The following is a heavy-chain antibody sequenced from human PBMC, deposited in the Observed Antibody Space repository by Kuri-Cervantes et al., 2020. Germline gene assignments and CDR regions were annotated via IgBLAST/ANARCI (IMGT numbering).Heavy chain of an antibody. CDR1: GFTFSSYG. V-gene: IGHV3-33*01. CDR2: IWYDGSNK. J-gene: IGHJ6*02. D-gene: IGHD3-10*01. CDR3: GSGDLGPYGMDV. Sequence: GESLKISCAASGFTFSSYGMHWVRQAPGKGPEWVAVIWYDGSNKYYADSVKGRFTISRDNSKNTLYLQMNSLRAEDTAVYYCGSGDLGPYGMDVWGQGTAVTVSS.